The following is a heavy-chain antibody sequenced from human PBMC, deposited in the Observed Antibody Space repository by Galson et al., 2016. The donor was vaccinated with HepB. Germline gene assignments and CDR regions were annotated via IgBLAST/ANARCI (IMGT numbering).Heavy chain of an antibody. CDR2: ISWNSGNT. Sequence: SLRLSCAASGFTFDDYAMHWVRQAPGKGLEWVSGISWNSGNTGYADSVKGRFTISRDNAKDSLYLQMNSLRTEDTALYYWAKAAQYCSSTSCRNWFDPWGLGTLVTVSS. J-gene: IGHJ5*02. CDR1: GFTFDDYA. CDR3: AKAAQYCSSTSCRNWFDP. V-gene: IGHV3-9*01. D-gene: IGHD2-2*01.